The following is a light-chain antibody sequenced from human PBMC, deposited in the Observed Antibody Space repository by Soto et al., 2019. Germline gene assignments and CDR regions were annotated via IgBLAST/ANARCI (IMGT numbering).Light chain of an antibody. V-gene: IGLV2-14*01. CDR3: SSYTRSAALGV. J-gene: IGLJ3*02. CDR1: STDVGGYNY. Sequence: QSALTQPASVSGSPGQSITISCTGTSTDVGGYNYVSWYQQHPGKAPKLMIYEVNNRPSGVSDRFSGSKSGNTASLTISGLQAEEEADYYCSSYTRSAALGVFGGGTKLTVL. CDR2: EVN.